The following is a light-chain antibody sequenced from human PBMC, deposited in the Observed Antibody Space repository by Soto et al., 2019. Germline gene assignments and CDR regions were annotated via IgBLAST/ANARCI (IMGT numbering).Light chain of an antibody. CDR3: QQYGSSPALT. V-gene: IGKV3-20*01. CDR2: GAS. Sequence: EIMLTQSPGTLSLSPGERATLSCRASQSIANNDLAWYQQKPGQTPRLLIYGASSRATGISDRFSGSGSGTDFTLTISRLEPEDVAVYYCQQYGSSPALTFGGGTKVEIK. J-gene: IGKJ4*01. CDR1: QSIANND.